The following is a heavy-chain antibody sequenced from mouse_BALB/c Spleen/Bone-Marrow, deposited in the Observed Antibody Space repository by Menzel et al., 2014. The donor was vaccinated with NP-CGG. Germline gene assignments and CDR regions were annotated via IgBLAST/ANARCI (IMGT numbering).Heavy chain of an antibody. CDR1: GFDFSTYW. CDR3: ERLGYYGAMAY. Sequence: EVQLQQSGGGLVQPGGSLKLSCAASGFDFSTYWMSWVRQAPGKGLEWIGEINPDSTTINYTPSLKNKFIISRDNAKNTLYLQMSKVRSEDTALYYCERLGYYGAMAYWGQGTSVTVSS. D-gene: IGHD1-1*01. V-gene: IGHV4-1*02. J-gene: IGHJ4*01. CDR2: INPDSTTI.